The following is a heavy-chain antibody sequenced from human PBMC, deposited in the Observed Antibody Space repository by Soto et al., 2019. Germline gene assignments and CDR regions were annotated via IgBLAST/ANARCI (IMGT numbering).Heavy chain of an antibody. Sequence: GASVKVSCKASGYTFTSYYMHWVRQAPGQGLEWMGRIYPSDGSTSYAQKFQGRVTMTGNTSTSTAYMELSSLSSEDTAVYYCARVAARNRRSSGWPYWGQGTLVTVSS. CDR2: IYPSDGST. CDR1: GYTFTSYY. D-gene: IGHD6-19*01. J-gene: IGHJ4*02. V-gene: IGHV1-46*01. CDR3: ARVAARNRRSSGWPY.